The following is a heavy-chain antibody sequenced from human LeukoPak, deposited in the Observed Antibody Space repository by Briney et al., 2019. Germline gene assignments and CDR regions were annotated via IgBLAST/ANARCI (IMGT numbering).Heavy chain of an antibody. J-gene: IGHJ4*02. D-gene: IGHD6-13*01. CDR1: GGSISSYY. CDR3: ARAKYSSSWYFDY. Sequence: SETLSLTCNVSGGSISSYYWSWIRQPPGKGLEWIGYIYYSGSTNYNPSLKSRVTISVDTSKNQFSLKLSSVTAADTAVYYCARAKYSSSWYFDYWGQGTLVNVSS. CDR2: IYYSGST. V-gene: IGHV4-59*01.